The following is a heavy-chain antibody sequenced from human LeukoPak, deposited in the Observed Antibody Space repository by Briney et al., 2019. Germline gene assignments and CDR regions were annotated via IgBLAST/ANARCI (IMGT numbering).Heavy chain of an antibody. CDR1: GFTFSSYS. V-gene: IGHV3-21*01. D-gene: IGHD3-22*01. Sequence: GGSLRLSCAASGFTFSSYSMNWVRQAPGKGLEWVSSISSSNSYIYYADSVKGRFTISRDNAKNSLYLQMNSLRAEDTAVYYCARGVYDSTGYYQYWGQGTLVTVSS. J-gene: IGHJ4*02. CDR2: ISSSNSYI. CDR3: ARGVYDSTGYYQY.